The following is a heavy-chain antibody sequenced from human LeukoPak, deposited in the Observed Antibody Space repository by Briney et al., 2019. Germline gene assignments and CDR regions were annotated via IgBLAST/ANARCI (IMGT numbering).Heavy chain of an antibody. CDR3: AKVPASVVIAIRFGFDP. CDR1: GFTFSSYA. Sequence: GGSLRLSWPASGFTFSSYAMSWVRQAPGEGLEWVSAISGSGGSRHYAAAVTGRFTISRDNSKSTLYLQMNSLRAEDTAVYYCAKVPASVVIAIRFGFDPWGQGALVTVSS. D-gene: IGHD2-21*01. V-gene: IGHV3-23*01. J-gene: IGHJ5*02. CDR2: ISGSGGSR.